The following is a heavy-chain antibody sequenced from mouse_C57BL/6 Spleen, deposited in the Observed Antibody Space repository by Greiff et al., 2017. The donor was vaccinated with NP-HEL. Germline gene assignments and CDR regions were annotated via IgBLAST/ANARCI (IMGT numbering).Heavy chain of an antibody. J-gene: IGHJ3*01. CDR2: IAPANGNT. CDR3: ASPPYYGSSSLFAY. CDR1: GFNIKNTY. Sequence: VHVKQSVAELVRPGASVKLSCTASGFNIKNTYMHWVKQRPEQGLEWIGRIAPANGNTKYAPKFQGKAPITAYTSSNTAYLQLSSLTSEDTAIYYCASPPYYGSSSLFAYWGQGTLVTVSA. V-gene: IGHV14-3*01. D-gene: IGHD1-1*01.